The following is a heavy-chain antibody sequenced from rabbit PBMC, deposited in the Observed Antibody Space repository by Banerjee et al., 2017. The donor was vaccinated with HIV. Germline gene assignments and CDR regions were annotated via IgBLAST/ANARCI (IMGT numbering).Heavy chain of an antibody. CDR2: IYPGSSGST. J-gene: IGHJ4*01. CDR1: GFSFSSSYY. V-gene: IGHV1S45*01. Sequence: QEQLEESGGGLVQPEGSLTLTCTASGFSFSSSYYICWVRQAPGKGLEWIACIYPGSSGSTYYASWAKGRFTISKTSSTTVTLQVTSLTAADTATYFCARAARDGGVGNGLSLWGPGTLVTVS. D-gene: IGHD2-1*01. CDR3: ARAARDGGVGNGLSL.